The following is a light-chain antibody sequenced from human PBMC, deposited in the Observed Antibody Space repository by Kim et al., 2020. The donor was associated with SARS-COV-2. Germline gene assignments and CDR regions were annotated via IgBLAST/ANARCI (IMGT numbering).Light chain of an antibody. CDR2: GAC. CDR3: QKYGSSPWR. Sequence: SPGERATLSCRASQSITSIYLAWYQQKPGQAPRLLIYGACSRATGIPDRFSGSGSGTDFTLTISRLEPEDFAVYYCQKYGSSPWRFGQGTKVVIK. CDR1: QSITSIY. V-gene: IGKV3-20*01. J-gene: IGKJ1*01.